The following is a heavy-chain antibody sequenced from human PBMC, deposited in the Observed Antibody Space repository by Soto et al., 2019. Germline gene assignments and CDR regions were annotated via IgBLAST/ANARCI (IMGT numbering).Heavy chain of an antibody. CDR2: IYHSGSA. Sequence: QVQLQESGPGLVKPSGTLSLTCAVSSGSISSSNWWSWVRQPPGKGLEWIGEIYHSGSANYNPSLKSRVTIQVDKSKSQFSLKLSSVTAADTAVYYCARGQREGSYYYYYMDVWGKGTTVTVSS. V-gene: IGHV4-4*02. J-gene: IGHJ6*03. CDR3: ARGQREGSYYYYYMDV. D-gene: IGHD1-26*01. CDR1: SGSISSSNW.